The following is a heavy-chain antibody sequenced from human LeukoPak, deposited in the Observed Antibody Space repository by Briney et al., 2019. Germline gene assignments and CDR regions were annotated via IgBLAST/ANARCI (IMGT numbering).Heavy chain of an antibody. CDR1: GFPFRSYS. Sequence: GGPLRLSCAASGFPFRSYSMNWVRQAPGRGLVCVSSISCSNSYIYYADSVKGRFTISRDNAKNSLYLQMNSLRAEDTAVYYCARDLEYCSGGSCYDWFDPWGQGTLVTVSS. D-gene: IGHD2-15*01. V-gene: IGHV3-21*01. CDR3: ARDLEYCSGGSCYDWFDP. CDR2: ISCSNSYI. J-gene: IGHJ5*02.